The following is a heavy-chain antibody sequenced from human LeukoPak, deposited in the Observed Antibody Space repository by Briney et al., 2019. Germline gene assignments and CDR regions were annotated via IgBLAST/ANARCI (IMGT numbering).Heavy chain of an antibody. CDR3: ARDRARSAMAREFQH. J-gene: IGHJ1*01. V-gene: IGHV1-18*01. Sequence: ASVKVSCKASGYNFTSYGFSWVRPAPGQGLVWMGWISAYNGHTEYAQKFQGRVTMTTDTSTSTAYMELRSLRSDDTAVYFCARDRARSAMAREFQHWGQGTQVTVSS. CDR2: ISAYNGHT. D-gene: IGHD2-2*01. CDR1: GYNFTSYG.